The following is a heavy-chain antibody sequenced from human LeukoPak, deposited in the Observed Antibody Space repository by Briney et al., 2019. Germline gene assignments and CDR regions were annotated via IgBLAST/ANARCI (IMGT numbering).Heavy chain of an antibody. CDR3: ARDTSASIIAAAGLDY. CDR1: GGTFSSYA. CDR2: ISYDGSNK. J-gene: IGHJ4*02. Sequence: SCKASGGTFSSYAMHWVRQAPGKGLEWVAVISYDGSNKYYADSVKGRFTISRDNSKNTLYLQMNSLRAEDTAVYYCARDTSASIIAAAGLDYWGQGTLVTVSS. V-gene: IGHV3-30-3*01. D-gene: IGHD6-13*01.